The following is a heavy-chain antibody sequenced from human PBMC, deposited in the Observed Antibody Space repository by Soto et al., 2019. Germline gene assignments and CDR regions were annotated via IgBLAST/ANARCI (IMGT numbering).Heavy chain of an antibody. CDR3: AGRRGYSGYDFPQYAFDI. Sequence: SETLSLTCAVYGGSFSGYYWSWIRQPPGKGLEWIGEINHSGSTNYNPSLKSRVTISVDTSKNQFSLKLSSVTAADTAVYYCAGRRGYSGYDFPQYAFDIWGQGTMVTVSS. J-gene: IGHJ3*02. V-gene: IGHV4-34*01. CDR1: GGSFSGYY. D-gene: IGHD5-12*01. CDR2: INHSGST.